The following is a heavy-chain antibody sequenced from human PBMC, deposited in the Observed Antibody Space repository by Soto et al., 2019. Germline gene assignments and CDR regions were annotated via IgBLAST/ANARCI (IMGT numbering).Heavy chain of an antibody. J-gene: IGHJ4*02. V-gene: IGHV3-48*01. CDR2: ISSSSSTI. Sequence: GGSLRLSCAASGFTFSRYSMNWVRQAPGKGLEGVSYISSSSSTIDYADSVKGRFTISRDNSKNTLYLQMNSLRAEDTAVYYCAKSLGSTATTNDYWGQGTLVIGSS. CDR1: GFTFSRYS. D-gene: IGHD1-1*01. CDR3: AKSLGSTATTNDY.